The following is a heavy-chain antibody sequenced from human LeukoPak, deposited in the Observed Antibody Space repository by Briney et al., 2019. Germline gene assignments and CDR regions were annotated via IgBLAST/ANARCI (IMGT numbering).Heavy chain of an antibody. Sequence: ASVKVSCKASGYTFTSYYMHWVRQAPGQGLEWMGIINPSGGSTSYAQKFQGRVTMTRDTSTSTVYMELSSLRSEDTAVYYCARDPINDYYDSSGYYLDWGQGTLVTVSS. CDR1: GYTFTSYY. CDR3: ARDPINDYYDSSGYYLD. D-gene: IGHD3-22*01. V-gene: IGHV1-46*01. CDR2: INPSGGST. J-gene: IGHJ4*02.